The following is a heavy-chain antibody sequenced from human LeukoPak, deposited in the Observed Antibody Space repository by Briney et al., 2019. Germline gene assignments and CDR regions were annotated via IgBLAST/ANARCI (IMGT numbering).Heavy chain of an antibody. J-gene: IGHJ1*01. V-gene: IGHV3-23*01. D-gene: IGHD3-22*01. CDR1: GFTFGSYG. CDR2: ITPNADST. CDR3: AIMHGYYDGSGYWVQ. Sequence: GGSLRLSCAASGFTFGSYGMSWVRQAPGKGLEWVSFITPNADSTSYADSVEGRFTISRDNPRNTLYMQMNSLRDEDTSVYYCAIMHGYYDGSGYWVQWGQGTLVTVSS.